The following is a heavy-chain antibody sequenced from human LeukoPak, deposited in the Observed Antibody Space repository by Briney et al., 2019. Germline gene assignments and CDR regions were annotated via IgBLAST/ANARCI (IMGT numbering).Heavy chain of an antibody. J-gene: IGHJ4*02. Sequence: SSETLSLTCTVSGYSISSGYYWGWIRQPPGKGLEWIGSIYHSGSTYYNPSLKSRVTISVDTSKNQFSLKLSSVTAADTAVYYCASLDGYNHVDWGQGTLVTVSS. CDR2: IYHSGST. D-gene: IGHD5-24*01. V-gene: IGHV4-38-2*02. CDR3: ASLDGYNHVD. CDR1: GYSISSGYY.